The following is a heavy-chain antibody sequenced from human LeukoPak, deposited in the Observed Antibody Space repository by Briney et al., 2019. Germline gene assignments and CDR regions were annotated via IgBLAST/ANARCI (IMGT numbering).Heavy chain of an antibody. Sequence: SETLSLTCTVSGGSISSSSYYWGWIRQPPGKGLEWIGSVYYTGASYYNPSLKSRVTISIDTSKKHFSLKLTSVTAADTAVYYCARGAPPQNWGQGTLVSVSS. CDR2: VYYTGAS. CDR3: ARGAPPQN. CDR1: GGSISSSSYY. V-gene: IGHV4-39*07. J-gene: IGHJ4*02.